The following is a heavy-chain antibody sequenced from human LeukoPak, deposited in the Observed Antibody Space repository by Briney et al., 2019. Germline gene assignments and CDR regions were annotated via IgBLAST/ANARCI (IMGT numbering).Heavy chain of an antibody. J-gene: IGHJ4*02. CDR1: GYTFTSYD. CDR2: MNPNSGNT. D-gene: IGHD6-13*01. V-gene: IGHV1-8*01. CDR3: ARGPPGTYYFDY. Sequence: ASVKVSCKASGYTFTSYDINWVRQATGQGLEWTGWMNPNSGNTGYAQKFQGRVTMTRNTSISTAYMELSSLRSEDTAVYYCARGPPGTYYFDYWGQGTLVTVSS.